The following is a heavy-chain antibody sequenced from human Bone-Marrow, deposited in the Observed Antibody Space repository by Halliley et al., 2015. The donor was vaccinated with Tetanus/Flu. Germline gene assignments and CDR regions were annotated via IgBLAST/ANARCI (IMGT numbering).Heavy chain of an antibody. J-gene: IGHJ4*02. D-gene: IGHD2-8*01. CDR3: ARVRLYGESDY. CDR2: ISSSSYYI. Sequence: LGWVSSISSSSYYINSADSVKGRFTISRDNAKNSLYLQMNSLRAEDTAIYYCARVRLYGESDYWGQGTLITVSS. V-gene: IGHV3-21*01.